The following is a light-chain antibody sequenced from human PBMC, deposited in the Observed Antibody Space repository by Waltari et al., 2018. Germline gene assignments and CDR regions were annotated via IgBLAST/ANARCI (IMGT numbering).Light chain of an antibody. CDR2: ESN. J-gene: IGLJ3*02. CDR1: SGSIPSNS. CDR3: QSYGTSNHWV. V-gene: IGLV6-57*01. Sequence: NFMLTQPHSVSESPGKTVTISCTRSSGSIPSNSVQVYQQRPGSSPTPVIFESNESPSGVPDRFSGSIDTSSNSASLTISGLKTEDEADYYCQSYGTSNHWVFGGGTKLTVL.